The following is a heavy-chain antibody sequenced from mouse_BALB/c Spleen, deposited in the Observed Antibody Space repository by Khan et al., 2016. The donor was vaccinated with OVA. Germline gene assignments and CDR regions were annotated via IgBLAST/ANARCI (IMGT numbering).Heavy chain of an antibody. Sequence: QVELVESGPGLVQPSQSLTITCTVSGFSLTSYGIHWVRQSPGKGLEWLGLIWRGGSTVYDAAFISRMSISKDNSKSQVFFKMNSLQADDTAIYYCARNYDYDECLDYWGQGTLVTVSA. V-gene: IGHV2-2*01. J-gene: IGHJ3*01. CDR3: ARNYDYDECLDY. CDR1: GFSLTSYG. D-gene: IGHD2-4*01. CDR2: IWRGGST.